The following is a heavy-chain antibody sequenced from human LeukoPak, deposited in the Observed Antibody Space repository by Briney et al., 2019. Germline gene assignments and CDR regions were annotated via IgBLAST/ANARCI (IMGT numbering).Heavy chain of an antibody. CDR2: IDGSSGST. CDR1: TFTLSTYG. V-gene: IGHV3-23*01. D-gene: IGHD4-23*01. J-gene: IGHJ4*02. Sequence: GGSLRLSCAASTFTLSTYGMSWVRQAPGKGLEWVSAIDGSSGSTHYADSVKGRFTISRDDSKNTLYLHMNSLRAEDTAIYYCAKGQYGGHSLIEYWGQGTLVTVSS. CDR3: AKGQYGGHSLIEY.